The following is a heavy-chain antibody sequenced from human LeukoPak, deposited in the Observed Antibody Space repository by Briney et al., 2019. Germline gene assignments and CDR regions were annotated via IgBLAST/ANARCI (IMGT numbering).Heavy chain of an antibody. J-gene: IGHJ3*02. CDR1: GFTFSSYW. V-gene: IGHV3-7*01. CDR2: IKQDGSEK. CDR3: ARVGMTTVTYDAFDI. Sequence: GGSLRLSCAASGFTFSSYWMSWVRQAPGKGLEWVANIKQDGSEKYYVDSVKGRFTISRDNAKNSLYLQMNSLRAEDTAVYYCARVGMTTVTYDAFDIWGQGTMVTVSS. D-gene: IGHD4-11*01.